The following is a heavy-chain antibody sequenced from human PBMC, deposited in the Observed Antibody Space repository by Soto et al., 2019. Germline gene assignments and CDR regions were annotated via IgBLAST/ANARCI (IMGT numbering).Heavy chain of an antibody. D-gene: IGHD3-3*01. CDR2: ISGSGGST. CDR1: GFTFSSYA. J-gene: IGHJ4*02. Sequence: HPGGSLRLSCAASGFTFSSYAMSWVRQAPGKGLEWVSAISGSGGSTYYADSVKGRFTISRDNSKNTLYLQMNSLRAEDTAVYYCAKDLYFWSGYSLDYWGQGTLVTVSS. CDR3: AKDLYFWSGYSLDY. V-gene: IGHV3-23*01.